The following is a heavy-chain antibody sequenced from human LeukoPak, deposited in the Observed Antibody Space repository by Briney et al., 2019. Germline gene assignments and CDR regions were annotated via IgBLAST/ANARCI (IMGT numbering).Heavy chain of an antibody. CDR3: ARDREGYIPND. CDR1: GFTFSSYW. Sequence: PGGPLRLSCAASGFTFSSYWMHWVRHAPGKGLVWVSRINSDGSSTSYADSVKGRFTISRDNAKNTLYLQMNSLRAEDTAVYYCARDREGYIPNDWGQGTLVTVSS. V-gene: IGHV3-74*01. CDR2: INSDGSST. D-gene: IGHD6-13*01. J-gene: IGHJ4*02.